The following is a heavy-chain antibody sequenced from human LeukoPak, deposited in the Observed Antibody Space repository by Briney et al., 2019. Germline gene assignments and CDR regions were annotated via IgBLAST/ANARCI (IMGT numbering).Heavy chain of an antibody. D-gene: IGHD1-26*01. CDR2: IGDSGTTT. CDR1: GFTVSSNY. J-gene: IGHJ4*02. CDR3: ARAGGNYYY. Sequence: PGGSLRLSCAASGFTVSSNYMSWVRQAPGKGLEWVSGIGDSGTTTYYADSVMGRFTISRDNSKNTLYLQMNSLRAEDTAVYHCARAGGNYYYWGQGTLVTVSS. V-gene: IGHV3-23*01.